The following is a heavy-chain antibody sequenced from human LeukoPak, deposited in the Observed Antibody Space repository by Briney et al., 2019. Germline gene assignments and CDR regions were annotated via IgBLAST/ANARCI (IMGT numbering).Heavy chain of an antibody. CDR1: GYTXTYYY. CDR2: ISPNSGGT. J-gene: IGHJ4*02. V-gene: IGHV1-2*02. Sequence: ASVKVSCKASGYTXTYYYVHWVRQAPGQGLEWMGCISPNSGGTHYAQKFQGRVTMTRDTSITTAYMELSRLRSDDTAVYFCARLPYDEPDYWGQGTLVTVSS. CDR3: ARLPYDEPDY. D-gene: IGHD3-3*01.